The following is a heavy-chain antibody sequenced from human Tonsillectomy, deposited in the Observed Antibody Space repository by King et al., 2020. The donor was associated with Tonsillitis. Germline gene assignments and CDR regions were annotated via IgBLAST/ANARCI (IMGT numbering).Heavy chain of an antibody. J-gene: IGHJ4*02. D-gene: IGHD3-22*01. CDR1: GYNFTNYW. CDR2: IYPGDSDT. V-gene: IGHV5-51*01. CDR3: ARGFRLSDSSVYSH. Sequence: QLVQSGAEVKKPGESLKISCKASGYNFTNYWIGWVRQMPGKGLEWMGIIYPGDSDTRYSPSFQGPVTISADKSISTTYLQWSSLKASDTAMYYCARGFRLSDSSVYSHWGQGTLVTVSS.